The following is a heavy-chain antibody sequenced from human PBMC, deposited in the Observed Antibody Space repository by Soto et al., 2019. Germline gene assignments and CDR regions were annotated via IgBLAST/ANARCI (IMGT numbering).Heavy chain of an antibody. CDR1: GYSISSGYY. CDR3: ASAVAAAGTFDY. V-gene: IGHV4-38-2*01. CDR2: IYHSGST. Sequence: PSETLSLTCAVSGYSISSGYYWGWIRQPPGKGLEWIGSIYHSGSTYYNPSLKSRVTISVDTSKNQFSLKLSSVTAADTAVYYCASAVAAAGTFDYWGQGXLVTVYS. D-gene: IGHD6-13*01. J-gene: IGHJ4*02.